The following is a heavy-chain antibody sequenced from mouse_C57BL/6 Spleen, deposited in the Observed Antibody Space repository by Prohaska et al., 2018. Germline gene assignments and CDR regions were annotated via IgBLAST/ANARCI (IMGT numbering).Heavy chain of an antibody. D-gene: IGHD1-1*01. CDR3: ARHYYGSSSAWFAY. J-gene: IGHJ3*01. V-gene: IGHV1-22*01. CDR2: INPNNRGT. Sequence: EVQLQQSGPELVQPGASVKMSCKSSGYTFTDYNMHCVKQSHGKSLERIGDINPNNRGTSYNQKFKGKATVTGNKSSSTAYKERRSLTSEDSAVYYCARHYYGSSSAWFAYWGQGTLVTVSA. CDR1: GYTFTDYN.